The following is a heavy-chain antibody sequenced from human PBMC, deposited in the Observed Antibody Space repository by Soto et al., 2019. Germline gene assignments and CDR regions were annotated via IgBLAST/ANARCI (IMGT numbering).Heavy chain of an antibody. CDR1: GGSFSGYY. V-gene: IGHV4-34*01. CDR3: ARGRRGVRGVGYYGMDV. D-gene: IGHD3-10*01. CDR2: INHSGST. J-gene: IGHJ6*02. Sequence: QVQLQQWGAGLLKPSETLSLTCAVYGGSFSGYYWSWIRQPPGKGLEWIGEINHSGSTNYNPSLNSRVTISVDTSQNQFSLTLSSVTAADTAVYYCARGRRGVRGVGYYGMDVWGQGTTVTVSS.